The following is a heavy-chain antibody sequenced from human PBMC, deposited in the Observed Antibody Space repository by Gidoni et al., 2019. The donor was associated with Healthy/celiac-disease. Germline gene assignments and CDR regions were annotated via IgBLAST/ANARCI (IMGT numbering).Heavy chain of an antibody. CDR1: LFTFSSYA. J-gene: IGHJ4*02. CDR2: INGRGGST. V-gene: IGHV3-23*01. Sequence: EVQLLDSGGVLVQPGGSLRLSCAAPLFTFSSYAMSWVRQASGKGLEWVSAINGRGGSTYYAYSVKGRFTIYRDNSKNTLYLQMNSLRAEDTAGYYCAKVLGYYFDYWGQGTLVTVSS. D-gene: IGHD3-16*01. CDR3: AKVLGYYFDY.